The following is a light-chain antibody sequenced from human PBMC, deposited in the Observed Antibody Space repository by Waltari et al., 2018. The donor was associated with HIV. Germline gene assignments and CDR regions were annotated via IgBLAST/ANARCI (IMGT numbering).Light chain of an antibody. CDR2: DAS. CDR3: QQRTNWPQNT. J-gene: IGKJ4*01. Sequence: IVLTQSPATLSLSPGERATLSCRASQSVGTFLAWYQQKPGQAPRLLIFDASNRATGIPARFSGSGSGTDFTLTISSLEPEDFALYYCQQRTNWPQNTFGGGTKVEIK. CDR1: QSVGTF. V-gene: IGKV3-11*01.